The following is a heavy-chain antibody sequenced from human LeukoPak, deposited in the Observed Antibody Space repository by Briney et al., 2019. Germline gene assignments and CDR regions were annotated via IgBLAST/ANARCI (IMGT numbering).Heavy chain of an antibody. Sequence: GGSLRLSCTASGFTFGDYAMSWVRQAPGKGLVWVSRIDIDGTGTSYADSVKGRFTISRDNAKNTVSLQMNSLKAEDTAVYYCGTVFDHWGPGILVTVSS. V-gene: IGHV3-74*01. J-gene: IGHJ4*02. CDR1: GFTFGDYA. CDR2: IDIDGTGT. CDR3: GTVFDH.